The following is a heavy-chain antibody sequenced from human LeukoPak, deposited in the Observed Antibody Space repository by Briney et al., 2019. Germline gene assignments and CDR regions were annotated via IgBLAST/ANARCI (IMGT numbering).Heavy chain of an antibody. D-gene: IGHD1-26*01. Sequence: ASVKVSCKASGYSFTNYGISWVRQAPGQGLEWMGWISVYNGNTKYAQKFQGRVTMTTDTSTSTAYMELRSLRSDDTAVYYCARDVVGATLDYWGQGTLVTVSS. CDR3: ARDVVGATLDY. CDR2: ISVYNGNT. V-gene: IGHV1-18*01. J-gene: IGHJ4*02. CDR1: GYSFTNYG.